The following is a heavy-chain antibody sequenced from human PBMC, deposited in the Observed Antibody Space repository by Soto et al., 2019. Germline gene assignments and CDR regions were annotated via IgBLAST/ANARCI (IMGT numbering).Heavy chain of an antibody. V-gene: IGHV1-3*01. D-gene: IGHD3-10*01. Sequence: ASVKVSCKASGYTFTSYAMHWVRQAPGQRLEWMGWINAGNGNTKYSQKFQGRVTITRDTSASTAYMELSSLRSEDTAVYYCARDGLLLWFGESSNWFDPWGQGTLVTVSS. CDR2: INAGNGNT. J-gene: IGHJ5*02. CDR1: GYTFTSYA. CDR3: ARDGLLLWFGESSNWFDP.